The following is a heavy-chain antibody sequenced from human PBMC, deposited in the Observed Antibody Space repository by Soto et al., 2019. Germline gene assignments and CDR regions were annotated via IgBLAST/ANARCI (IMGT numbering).Heavy chain of an antibody. Sequence: AETLSLTCTVSGGSISSSSYYWGGIRQRPGKGREGSGSIYYSGSTYYNPSLKSQVTISVDKSNNPSSLKLSSLTAADTAVYYCARRFTIFAVVTFNWFDPWGQGTLVTVSS. J-gene: IGHJ5*02. CDR1: GGSISSSSYY. D-gene: IGHD3-3*01. CDR2: IYYSGST. V-gene: IGHV4-39*01. CDR3: ARRFTIFAVVTFNWFDP.